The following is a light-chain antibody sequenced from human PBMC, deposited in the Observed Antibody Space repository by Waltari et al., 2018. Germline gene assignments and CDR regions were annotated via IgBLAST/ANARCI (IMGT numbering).Light chain of an antibody. V-gene: IGLV2-14*01. CDR3: SSQSSNDVVL. J-gene: IGLJ2*01. CDR1: CNDVGGYNS. Sequence: QSALTQPASVSGSPGQSVTIVCAGTCNDVGGYNSVSWYQEHPGQAPRVIIYDVSDRPSGVSDRFSGSKSGNTASLTISGLQAEDEADYYCSSQSSNDVVLFGGGTKLTVL. CDR2: DVS.